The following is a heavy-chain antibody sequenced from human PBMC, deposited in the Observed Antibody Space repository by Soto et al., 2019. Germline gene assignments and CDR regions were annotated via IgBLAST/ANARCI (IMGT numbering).Heavy chain of an antibody. J-gene: IGHJ3*02. CDR2: ISSSSSTI. D-gene: IGHD3-3*01. Sequence: PGGSLRLSCAASGFTFSSYSMNWVRQAPGKGLEWVSYISSSSSTIYYADSVKGRFTISRDNAKNSLYLQMNSLRAEDTAVYYCARDLLRDFWSGSDEKRAFDIWGQGTMVTVSS. V-gene: IGHV3-48*01. CDR1: GFTFSSYS. CDR3: ARDLLRDFWSGSDEKRAFDI.